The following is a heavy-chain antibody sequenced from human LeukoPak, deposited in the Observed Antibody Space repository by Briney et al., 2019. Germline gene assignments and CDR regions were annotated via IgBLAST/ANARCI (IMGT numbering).Heavy chain of an antibody. CDR1: GGTFSSYA. CDR3: ARGGGYCSSTSCYNY. D-gene: IGHD2-2*02. Sequence: SVKVSCKASGGTFSSYAISWVRQAPGQGLEWMGGIIPIFGTANYAQKFQGRVTITADESTSTAYMELSSLRSEDTAVCYCARGGGYCSSTSCYNYWGQGTLVTVSS. J-gene: IGHJ4*02. CDR2: IIPIFGTA. V-gene: IGHV1-69*13.